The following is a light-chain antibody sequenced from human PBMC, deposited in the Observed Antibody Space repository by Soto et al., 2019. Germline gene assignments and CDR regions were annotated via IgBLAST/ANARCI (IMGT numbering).Light chain of an antibody. Sequence: QSVLTQPPSVSGAPGQRVTFSCTGSSSNIGAGYDVHWYQQLPGTAPKLLIYGNNNRPSGVPDRFSGSKSGTSASLAITGLQAEDEADYYCQSYDRSLSGRVFGTGTKLTVL. V-gene: IGLV1-40*01. CDR2: GNN. J-gene: IGLJ1*01. CDR3: QSYDRSLSGRV. CDR1: SSNIGAGYD.